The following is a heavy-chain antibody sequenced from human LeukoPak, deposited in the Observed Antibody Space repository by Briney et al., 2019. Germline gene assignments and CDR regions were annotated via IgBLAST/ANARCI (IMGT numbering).Heavy chain of an antibody. Sequence: PSETLSLTCTVSGGSISSGDYYWSWIRQPPGKGLEWIGYIYYGGSTYYNPSLKSRVTISVDTSKNQFSLKLSSVTAADTAVYYCARERSGVDIVATSYFDYWGQGTLVTVSS. CDR1: GGSISSGDYY. D-gene: IGHD5-12*01. J-gene: IGHJ4*02. CDR2: IYYGGST. V-gene: IGHV4-30-4*01. CDR3: ARERSGVDIVATSYFDY.